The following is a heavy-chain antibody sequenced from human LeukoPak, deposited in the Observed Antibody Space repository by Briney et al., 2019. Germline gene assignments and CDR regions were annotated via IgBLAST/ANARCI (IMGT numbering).Heavy chain of an antibody. Sequence: ASVKVSCKASGYTFTSYGISWVRQAPGQGLEWMGWISAYNGNTNYAQKLQGRVTMTTDTSTSTAYMELRSLRSDDTAVYYCARDSSYGPYYYYYMDVWGKGTTVTVSS. V-gene: IGHV1-18*01. D-gene: IGHD5-18*01. CDR1: GYTFTSYG. CDR3: ARDSSYGPYYYYYMDV. J-gene: IGHJ6*03. CDR2: ISAYNGNT.